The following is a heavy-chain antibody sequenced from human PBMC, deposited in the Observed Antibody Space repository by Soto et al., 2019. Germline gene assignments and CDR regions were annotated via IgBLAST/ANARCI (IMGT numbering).Heavy chain of an antibody. D-gene: IGHD2-21*02. CDR1: GGSISSYY. CDR3: ARILRGGNSGFAFDL. J-gene: IGHJ3*01. V-gene: IGHV4-59*01. CDR2: IYYSGST. Sequence: QVQLQESGPGLVKPSETLSLTCSVSGGSISSYYWSWIRQPPGKGLECIGYIYYSGSTNYNPSLKSRVTISVDTSKNQVSLNLSSVTAADTAVYYCARILRGGNSGFAFDLWGQGTMVTVSS.